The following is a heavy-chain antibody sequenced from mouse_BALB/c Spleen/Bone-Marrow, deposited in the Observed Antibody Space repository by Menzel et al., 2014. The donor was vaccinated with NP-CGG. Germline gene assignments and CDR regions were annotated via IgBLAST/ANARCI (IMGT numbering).Heavy chain of an antibody. V-gene: IGHV14-3*02. CDR2: IDPANGNT. J-gene: IGHJ4*01. Sequence: EVKLVESGAELVKPGASVKLSCTASGFNIKDTYMHWVKRRPERGLEWIGRIDPANGNTKYDPKFQGKATITTDTSSNTAYLQVSSLTSEDTAVYYCASATTATYYAMDYWSQGTSVTVSS. D-gene: IGHD1-2*01. CDR3: ASATTATYYAMDY. CDR1: GFNIKDTY.